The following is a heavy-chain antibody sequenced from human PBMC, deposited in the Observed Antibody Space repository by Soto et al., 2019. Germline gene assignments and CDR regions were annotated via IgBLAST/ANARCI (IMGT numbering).Heavy chain of an antibody. CDR3: ARNPYYFDY. J-gene: IGHJ4*02. CDR2: IYYSGST. V-gene: IGHV4-59*01. CDR1: GGSISSYY. Sequence: QVQLQESGPGLVKPSETLSLTCTVSGGSISSYYWSWIRQPPGKGLEWIGYIYYSGSTNYNPSLKSRVTISVDTYKNQFSLKLSSVTAADTAVYYCARNPYYFDYWGQGTLVTVSS.